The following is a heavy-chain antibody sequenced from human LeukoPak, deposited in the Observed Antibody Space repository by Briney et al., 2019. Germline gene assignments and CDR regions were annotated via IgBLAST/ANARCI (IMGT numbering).Heavy chain of an antibody. D-gene: IGHD6-19*01. J-gene: IGHJ4*02. V-gene: IGHV3-23*01. CDR2: ISGSGGST. Sequence: LAGGSLRLSCAASGFTFSSYAMSWVRQAPGKGLEWVSAISGSGGSTYYADSVKGRFTISRDNSKNTLYLQMNSLRAEDTAVYYCAKDPHFIAVVTIDYWGQGTLVTVSS. CDR1: GFTFSSYA. CDR3: AKDPHFIAVVTIDY.